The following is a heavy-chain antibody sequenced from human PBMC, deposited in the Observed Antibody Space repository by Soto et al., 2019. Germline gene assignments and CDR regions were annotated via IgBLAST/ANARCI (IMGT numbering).Heavy chain of an antibody. CDR1: GFTFSSYA. V-gene: IGHV3-30-3*01. D-gene: IGHD6-13*01. CDR2: ISYDGSNK. J-gene: IGHJ6*02. CDR3: ASHQYSSSWYPYYYYYYGMDV. Sequence: GGSLRLSCAASGFTFSSYAMHWVRQAPGKGLEWVAVISYDGSNKYYADSVKGRFTISRDNSKNTLYLQMNSLRAEDTAVYYCASHQYSSSWYPYYYYYYGMDVWGQGTTVTVSS.